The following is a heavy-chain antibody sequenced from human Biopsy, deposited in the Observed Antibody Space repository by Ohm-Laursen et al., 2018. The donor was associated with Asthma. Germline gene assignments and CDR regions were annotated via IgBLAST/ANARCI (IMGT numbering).Heavy chain of an antibody. V-gene: IGHV4-59*08. Sequence: GTLSLTCTVSGGSINNFYWSWIRQPPGKGLESIGHVYYSGSTNYNPSLKSRVTISIDASKNQFSLKLSSVTAADTAVYYCARASVAASSNWFDPWGQGTLVTVSS. CDR1: GGSINNFY. CDR3: ARASVAASSNWFDP. CDR2: VYYSGST. D-gene: IGHD6-19*01. J-gene: IGHJ5*02.